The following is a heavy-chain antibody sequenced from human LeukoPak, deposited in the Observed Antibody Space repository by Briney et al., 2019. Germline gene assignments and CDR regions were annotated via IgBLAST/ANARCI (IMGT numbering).Heavy chain of an antibody. CDR1: RFTFSSYT. D-gene: IGHD3-9*01. CDR3: ARGASYDILTGYSKGQTLKY. CDR2: IKQDGSEK. V-gene: IGHV3-7*01. J-gene: IGHJ4*02. Sequence: GGSLRLSCAASRFTFSSYTMSWVRQAPGKGLEWVANIKQDGSEKYYVDSVKGRFTISRDNAKNCLYLQMNSLRAEDTAVYYCARGASYDILTGYSKGQTLKYWGQGTLVTVSS.